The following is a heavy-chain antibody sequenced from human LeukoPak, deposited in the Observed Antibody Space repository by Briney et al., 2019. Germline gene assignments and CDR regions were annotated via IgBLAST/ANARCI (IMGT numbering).Heavy chain of an antibody. CDR3: ARETGGYGDYLFDY. CDR1: GGSISSGDYY. D-gene: IGHD4-17*01. Sequence: PSQTLSLTCTVSGGSISSGDYYWRWLRQPPGKGLEWVGYIYYSGSTYYNPSLKSRVTISVDTSKKQYSLKLSSVTAADTAVYYCARETGGYGDYLFDYWGQGTLVSVSS. J-gene: IGHJ4*02. V-gene: IGHV4-30-4*08. CDR2: IYYSGST.